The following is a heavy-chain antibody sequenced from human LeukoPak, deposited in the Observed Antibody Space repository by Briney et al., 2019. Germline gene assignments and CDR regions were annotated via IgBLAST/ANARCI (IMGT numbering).Heavy chain of an antibody. D-gene: IGHD1-26*01. CDR3: AKGGAEWELLNWFDP. J-gene: IGHJ5*02. V-gene: IGHV3-30*18. CDR1: GFTFSNYG. Sequence: GRSLRLSCAASGFTFSNYGMHWVRQAPGKGLEWVAVISYGGSNKYYTDSVKGRFTISRDNSKNTLYLQMNSLRAEDTAVYYCAKGGAEWELLNWFDPWGQGTLVTVSS. CDR2: ISYGGSNK.